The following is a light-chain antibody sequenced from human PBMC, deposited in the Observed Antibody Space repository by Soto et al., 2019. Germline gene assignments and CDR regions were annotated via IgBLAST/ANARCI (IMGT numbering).Light chain of an antibody. Sequence: DIQMTQSPSSLSASAGDRVTITCRASQNIASHLNWYQQKPGKAPKLLIYTASSLQSGVPSRFSGSGSGTDFTLTISSLQPEDFATYSCQHSHSTPLTFGGGTKVDI. J-gene: IGKJ4*01. CDR2: TAS. V-gene: IGKV1-39*01. CDR1: QNIASH. CDR3: QHSHSTPLT.